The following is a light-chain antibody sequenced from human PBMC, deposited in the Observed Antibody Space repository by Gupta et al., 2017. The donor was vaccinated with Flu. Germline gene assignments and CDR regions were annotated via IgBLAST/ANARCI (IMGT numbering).Light chain of an antibody. V-gene: IGKV3D-11*01. CDR2: AVS. CDR1: QGISSC. J-gene: IGKJ4*01. Sequence: GDRDTLTWRASQGISSCLAWYQQKPGQAPRLLIYAVSNRDTELPTRFSGSGSGTDFTLSISSLEPEDFAVYYCQQRHSWPHTFGGGTKLGIK. CDR3: QQRHSWPHT.